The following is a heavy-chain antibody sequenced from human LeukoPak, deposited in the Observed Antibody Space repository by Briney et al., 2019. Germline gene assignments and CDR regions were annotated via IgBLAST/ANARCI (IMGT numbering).Heavy chain of an antibody. V-gene: IGHV3-74*01. CDR1: GFTFRDFW. Sequence: GGSLRLSCAASGFTFRDFWMHWVRQAPGKGLVWVSRINSDGSNITYADSVKGRFTISRDNAKNTLYLQMNSLRAEDTAVYYCASKLELDYWGQGTLVTVSS. D-gene: IGHD1-7*01. CDR2: INSDGSNI. J-gene: IGHJ4*02. CDR3: ASKLELDY.